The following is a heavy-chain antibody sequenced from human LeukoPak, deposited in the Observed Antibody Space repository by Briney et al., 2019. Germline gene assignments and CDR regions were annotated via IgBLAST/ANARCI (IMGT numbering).Heavy chain of an antibody. Sequence: GGSLRLSCAASGFTFSSYGMHWVRQAPGKGLEWVAVISFDGSNKYYADSVKGRFTISRDNSKNTLYLQMNSLRAEDTAVYYSARGSRTIVTTKFARGHYMDVWGKGTTVTVSS. CDR1: GFTFSSYG. V-gene: IGHV3-30*03. CDR3: ARGSRTIVTTKFARGHYMDV. CDR2: ISFDGSNK. D-gene: IGHD5-12*01. J-gene: IGHJ6*03.